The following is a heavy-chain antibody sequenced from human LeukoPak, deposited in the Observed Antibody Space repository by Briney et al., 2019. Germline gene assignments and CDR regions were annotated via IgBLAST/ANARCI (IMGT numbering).Heavy chain of an antibody. V-gene: IGHV4-59*01. CDR2: VHYSRST. CDR3: ARIRGYRAFDI. CDR1: GGSIRSYY. Sequence: SETLSLTCTASGGSIRSYYWSWIRQPPGKGLEWIGYVHYSRSTNYNPSLKSRVTISVDTSKNQFSLKLSSVTAADTAVYYCARIRGYRAFDIWGQGTMVTVSS. D-gene: IGHD5-18*01. J-gene: IGHJ3*02.